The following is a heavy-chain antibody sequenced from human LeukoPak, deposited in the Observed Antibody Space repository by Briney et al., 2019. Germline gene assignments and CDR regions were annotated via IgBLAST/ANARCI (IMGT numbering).Heavy chain of an antibody. CDR2: ISSSSSYI. D-gene: IGHD6-13*01. V-gene: IGHV3-21*01. J-gene: IGHJ4*02. Sequence: GGSLRLSCAASGFTFSSYSMNWVRQAPGKGLEWVSSISSSSSYIYYADSVKGRFTISRDNAKNSLYLQMNSLRAEDTAVYYCAREPLGSPIAAAGTFDYWGQGTLVTVSS. CDR3: AREPLGSPIAAAGTFDY. CDR1: GFTFSSYS.